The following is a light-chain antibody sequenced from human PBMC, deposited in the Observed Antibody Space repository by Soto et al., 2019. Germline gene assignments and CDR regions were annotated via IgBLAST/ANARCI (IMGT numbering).Light chain of an antibody. CDR1: QSVSSSY. J-gene: IGKJ4*01. CDR2: GAS. V-gene: IGKV3-20*01. Sequence: EIVLTQSPGTLSLSPGERATLSCRASQSVSSSYLAWYQQKPGQAPRLVIYGASSRATGIPDRFSGSGSGTDFTLTISRLEPEDFAVYYCQQYGSSRLTFGGGTKVGIK. CDR3: QQYGSSRLT.